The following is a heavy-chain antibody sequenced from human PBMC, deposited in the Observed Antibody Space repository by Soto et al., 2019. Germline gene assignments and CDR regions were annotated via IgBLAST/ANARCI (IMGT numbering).Heavy chain of an antibody. V-gene: IGHV3-30*18. J-gene: IGHJ4*02. CDR1: GFTFSSYG. Sequence: QVQLVESGGGVVQPGRSLRLSCAASGFTFSSYGMHWVRQAPGKGLEWVAVISYDGSNKYYADSVKGRFTISRDNSKNTLYLQMNSLRAEDTAVYYCVKDQYSYGLFDYWGQGTLVTVSS. D-gene: IGHD5-18*01. CDR3: VKDQYSYGLFDY. CDR2: ISYDGSNK.